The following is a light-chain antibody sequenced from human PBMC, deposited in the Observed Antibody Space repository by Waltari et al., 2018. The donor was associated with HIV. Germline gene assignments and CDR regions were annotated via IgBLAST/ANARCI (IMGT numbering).Light chain of an antibody. CDR3: GTWDSSLSAGI. V-gene: IGLV1-51*01. CDR2: DDY. CDR1: TPNICRSY. J-gene: IGLJ2*01. Sequence: QSVFTPLPSVSAAPGQKVIISCSRTTPNICRSYVSRYQQLPGTAPKLLIYDDYKRPSGIPDRFAGSKSGTSATLAITGLQTGDEADYYCGTWDSSLSAGIFGGGTKLTVL.